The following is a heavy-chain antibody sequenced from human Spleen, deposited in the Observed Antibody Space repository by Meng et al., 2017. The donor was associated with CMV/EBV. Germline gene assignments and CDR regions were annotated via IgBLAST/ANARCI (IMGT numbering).Heavy chain of an antibody. J-gene: IGHJ6*02. Sequence: GESLKISCAASGFTFSSYSMSWVRQAPGKGLEWVANIREDGSSKYYADPVKGRFTISRDNAKNSLYLQMNSLRAEDTAVYYCARDDDEEVYDYWSRYYSSVPYYGMDVWGQGTTVTVSS. V-gene: IGHV3-7*01. CDR3: ARDDDEEVYDYWSRYYSSVPYYGMDV. CDR2: IREDGSSK. CDR1: GFTFSSYS. D-gene: IGHD3-3*01.